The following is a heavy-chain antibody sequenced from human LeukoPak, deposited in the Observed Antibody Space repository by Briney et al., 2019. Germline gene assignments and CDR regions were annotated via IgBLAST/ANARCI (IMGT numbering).Heavy chain of an antibody. CDR1: GASFSSYA. CDR3: ARVEQQQAVDY. V-gene: IGHV1-69*13. D-gene: IGHD6-13*01. J-gene: IGHJ4*02. CDR2: IVPIFGTA. Sequence: GASVKLSCKASGASFSSYAISWVRRAPGHRLEWMGGIVPIFGTANYAQKFQGRVTITADESTSTAYMELSSLRSEDTAVYYCARVEQQQAVDYWGQGTLVTVSS.